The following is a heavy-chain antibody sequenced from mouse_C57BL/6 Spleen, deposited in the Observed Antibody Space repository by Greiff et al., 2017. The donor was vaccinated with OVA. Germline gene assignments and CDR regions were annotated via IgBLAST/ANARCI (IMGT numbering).Heavy chain of an antibody. Sequence: QVQLQQSGAELVKPGASVKISCKASGYAFSSYWMNWVKPRPGKGLEWIGQIYPGDGDTNYNGKFKGKATLTADKSSSTAYMQLSSLTSEDSAVYFCARGEVGSFDYWGQGTTRTVSS. V-gene: IGHV1-80*01. J-gene: IGHJ2*01. CDR2: IYPGDGDT. CDR3: ARGEVGSFDY. CDR1: GYAFSSYW.